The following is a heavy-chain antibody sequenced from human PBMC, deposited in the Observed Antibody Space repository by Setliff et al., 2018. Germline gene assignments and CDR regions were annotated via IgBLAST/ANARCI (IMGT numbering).Heavy chain of an antibody. CDR2: FDAEDGET. D-gene: IGHD3-22*01. V-gene: IGHV1-24*01. CDR1: EYTLSELF. CDR3: AIIRPDSSGYYWIFDY. Sequence: ASVKVSCEVSEYTLSELFMHWVRQAPGKGLEWMGGFDAEDGETIYAQKFQGRVTMTEDTSTDTAYMELSGLRSEDTALYYCAIIRPDSSGYYWIFDYWGQGTLVTVSS. J-gene: IGHJ4*02.